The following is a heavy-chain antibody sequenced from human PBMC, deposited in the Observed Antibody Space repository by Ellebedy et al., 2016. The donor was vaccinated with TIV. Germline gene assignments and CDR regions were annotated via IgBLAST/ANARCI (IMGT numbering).Heavy chain of an antibody. CDR1: GFSFSSYA. V-gene: IGHV3-23*01. J-gene: IGHJ6*02. CDR2: IIGSGGST. Sequence: GESLKISCAASGFSFSSYAMSWVRQAPGKGLEWVTGIIGSGGSTKYVDSVKGRFTISRDNSKNTLFLQMNSPRGEDTAVYYCARSPKDHYYHGLDVWGQGTTVIVSS. CDR3: ARSPKDHYYHGLDV.